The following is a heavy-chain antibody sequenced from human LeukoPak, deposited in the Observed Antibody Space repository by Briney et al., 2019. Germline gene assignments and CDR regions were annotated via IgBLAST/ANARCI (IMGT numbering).Heavy chain of an antibody. CDR1: GLTFSSHW. Sequence: GGSLRLSCAASGLTFSSHWMHWVRHAPGKGLVWVSRITNDGSSATYADSVKGRFTISRDNAKNMLYLQVNSLRAEDTAVYYCAREYYDFWSGYGAYYYYYGMDVWGQGTTVTVSS. V-gene: IGHV3-74*01. CDR2: ITNDGSSA. J-gene: IGHJ6*02. D-gene: IGHD3-3*01. CDR3: AREYYDFWSGYGAYYYYYGMDV.